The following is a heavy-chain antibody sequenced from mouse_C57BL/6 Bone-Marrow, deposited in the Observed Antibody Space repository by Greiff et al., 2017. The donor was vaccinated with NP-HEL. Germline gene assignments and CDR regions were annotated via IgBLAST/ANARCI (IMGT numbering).Heavy chain of an antibody. J-gene: IGHJ1*03. CDR3: ARDGYYDFDV. CDR1: GYTFTSYW. D-gene: IGHD2-3*01. Sequence: QVQLKESGAELVKPGASVKLSCKASGYTFTSYWMHWVKQRPGQGLEWIGMIHPNSGSTNYNEKFKSKATLTVDKSSSTAYMQLSSLTSEDSAVYYCARDGYYDFDVWGTGTTVTVSS. CDR2: IHPNSGST. V-gene: IGHV1-64*01.